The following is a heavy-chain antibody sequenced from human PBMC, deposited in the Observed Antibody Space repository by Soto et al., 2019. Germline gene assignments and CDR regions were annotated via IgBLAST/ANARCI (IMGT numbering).Heavy chain of an antibody. V-gene: IGHV3-7*01. CDR1: GFTLRSYG. J-gene: IGHJ4*01. CDR2: IKTDASEK. CDR3: ARETGYRSGRSVNHYLHC. D-gene: IGHD3-10*01. Sequence: EEQLVASGGGLVQPGGSLRLSGAASGFTLRSYGMSWVRQAPGKGLEWLATIKTDASEKKYVDSVKGRFTVSRDNAKNTLYLHMKSMTLADTTAHYCARETGYRSGRSVNHYLHCWDRGAQLTGSS.